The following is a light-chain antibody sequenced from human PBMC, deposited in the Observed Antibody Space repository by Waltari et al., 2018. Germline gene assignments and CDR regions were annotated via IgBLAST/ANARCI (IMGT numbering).Light chain of an antibody. CDR1: QSVSIN. J-gene: IGKJ5*01. CDR3: QQYNNWPAST. Sequence: EIVMTQSTVTLSVSPGERATLSCRASQSVSINLVWDQNKHGQAPRLLIYGASTRATDSPDRFSGSGSGTEFTLTISSLQSEDFAVYYCQQYNNWPASTFGQGTRLEIK. CDR2: GAS. V-gene: IGKV3D-15*01.